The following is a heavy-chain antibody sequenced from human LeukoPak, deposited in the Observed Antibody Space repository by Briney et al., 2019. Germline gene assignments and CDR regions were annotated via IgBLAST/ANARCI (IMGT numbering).Heavy chain of an antibody. CDR3: ARGWSDY. J-gene: IGHJ4*02. CDR1: GYTFTSYD. Sequence: ASVKVSCKASGYTFTSYDINWVRQATGQGLEWMGWMNPNSGNTGYAQKLQGRVTMTTDTSTSTAYMELRSLRSDDTAVYYCARGWSDYWGQGTLVTVSS. CDR2: MNPNSGNT. D-gene: IGHD2-15*01. V-gene: IGHV1-8*02.